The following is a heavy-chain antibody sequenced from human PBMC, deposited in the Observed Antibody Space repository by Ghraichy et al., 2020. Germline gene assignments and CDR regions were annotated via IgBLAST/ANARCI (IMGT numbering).Heavy chain of an antibody. Sequence: ESLNISCTVSGGSISSSSYYWGWIRQPPGKGLEWIGSIYYSGSTYYNPSLKSRVTISVDTSKNQFSLKLSSVTAADTAVYYCARRGPGYRGFDPWGQGTLVTVSS. CDR2: IYYSGST. D-gene: IGHD5-18*01. CDR1: GGSISSSSYY. CDR3: ARRGPGYRGFDP. V-gene: IGHV4-39*01. J-gene: IGHJ5*02.